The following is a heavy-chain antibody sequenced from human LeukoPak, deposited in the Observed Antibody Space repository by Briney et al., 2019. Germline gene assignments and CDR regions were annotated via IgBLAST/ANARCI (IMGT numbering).Heavy chain of an antibody. J-gene: IGHJ4*02. Sequence: PGGSLRLSCAASGFTFSTYGMNWVRQAPGKGLEWVSYISSVITTVYYADSVKGRFTISRDNARNSLYLQMNSLRDEDTAVYYCVRGTYYSDCWGQGTLVTVSS. V-gene: IGHV3-48*02. CDR1: GFTFSTYG. CDR3: VRGTYYSDC. CDR2: ISSVITTV.